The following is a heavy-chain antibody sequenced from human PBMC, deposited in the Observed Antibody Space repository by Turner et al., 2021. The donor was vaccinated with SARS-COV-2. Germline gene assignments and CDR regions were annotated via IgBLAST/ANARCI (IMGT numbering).Heavy chain of an antibody. V-gene: IGHV4-59*01. CDR3: ARAHYPGSLFRFDP. D-gene: IGHD2-21*01. Sequence: QVQLQESGPGLVKPSETLSLPCTVSGCSISSYYWSWIRQPPGKGLEWIGYINYSGSTNYNPSRKSRVTVSVDTSKNQFSLKLSSVTAADTAVYYCARAHYPGSLFRFDPWGQGTLVTVSS. J-gene: IGHJ5*02. CDR2: INYSGST. CDR1: GCSISSYY.